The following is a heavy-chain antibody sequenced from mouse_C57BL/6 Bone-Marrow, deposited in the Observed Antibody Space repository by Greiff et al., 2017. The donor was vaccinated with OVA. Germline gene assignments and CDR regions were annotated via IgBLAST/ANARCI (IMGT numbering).Heavy chain of an antibody. CDR1: GFTFSSYT. CDR2: ISGGGGNT. J-gene: IGHJ1*03. CDR3: ARPYYGLWYFDV. D-gene: IGHD1-1*01. Sequence: EVNVVESGGGLVKPGGSLKLSCAASGFTFSSYTMSWVRQTPEKRLEWVATISGGGGNTYYPDSVKGRFTISRDNAKNTLYLQMSSLRSEDTALYYCARPYYGLWYFDVWGTGTTVTVSS. V-gene: IGHV5-9*01.